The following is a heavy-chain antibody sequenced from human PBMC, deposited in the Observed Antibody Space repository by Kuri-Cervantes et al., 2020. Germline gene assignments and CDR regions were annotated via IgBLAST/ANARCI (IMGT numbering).Heavy chain of an antibody. CDR1: GYTFTSYG. J-gene: IGHJ4*02. V-gene: IGHV1-18*01. CDR2: ISAYNGNT. D-gene: IGHD3-10*01. Sequence: ASVKVSCKASGYTFTSYGISWVRQAPGQGLEWMGWISAYNGNTNYAQKFQGRVTITADESTSTAYMELSSLRSEDTAVYYCARDGSGSFDYWGQGTLVTVSS. CDR3: ARDGSGSFDY.